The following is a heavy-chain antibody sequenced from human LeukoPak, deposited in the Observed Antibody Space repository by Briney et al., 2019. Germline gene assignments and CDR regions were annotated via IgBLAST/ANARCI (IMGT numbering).Heavy chain of an antibody. J-gene: IGHJ4*02. V-gene: IGHV3-30*18. CDR1: GFTFSAYD. CDR3: AKDPYSYASGRATYDF. D-gene: IGHD3-10*01. CDR2: ISFVGGEK. Sequence: GGSLRPSCAASGFTFSAYDMHWVRQAPGKGLEWVALISFVGGEKGYADSVKGRFSISRDNPKNTLYLQMNSLRPDDTAVYYCAKDPYSYASGRATYDFWGQGALVTVSS.